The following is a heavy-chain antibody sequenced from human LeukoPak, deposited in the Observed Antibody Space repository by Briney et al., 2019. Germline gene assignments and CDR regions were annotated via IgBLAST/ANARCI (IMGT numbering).Heavy chain of an antibody. D-gene: IGHD3-10*01. J-gene: IGHJ4*02. Sequence: GGSLRLSCAASGFTFSSYWMHWVRQAPGKGLVWVSRINSDGSSTSYADSVKGRFTISRDNAKNTLYLQMNSLRAEDTAVYYCARGPHQGSGSYFNARFDYWGQGTLVTVSS. CDR2: INSDGSST. V-gene: IGHV3-74*01. CDR1: GFTFSSYW. CDR3: ARGPHQGSGSYFNARFDY.